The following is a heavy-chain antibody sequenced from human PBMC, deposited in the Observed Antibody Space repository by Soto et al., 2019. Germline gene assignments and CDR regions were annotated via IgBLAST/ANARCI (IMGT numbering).Heavy chain of an antibody. CDR2: ISYAGNNK. Sequence: QVQLVESGGGVVQPGRSLRLSCAASGFSLSNNGMHWVRQAPGKGLEWVAVISYAGNNKYYADSVKGRFTISRDNSKNTMYLEMNNLRAEDTAMYYCAKGGSGNYLTYYYYYGMDVWGQGTTVTVSS. CDR1: GFSLSNNG. D-gene: IGHD3-22*01. CDR3: AKGGSGNYLTYYYYYGMDV. V-gene: IGHV3-30*18. J-gene: IGHJ6*02.